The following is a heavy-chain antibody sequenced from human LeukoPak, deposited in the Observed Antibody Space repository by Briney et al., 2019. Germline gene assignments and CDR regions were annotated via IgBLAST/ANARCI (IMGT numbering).Heavy chain of an antibody. D-gene: IGHD3-3*01. CDR1: GFTFSSYA. J-gene: IGHJ5*02. CDR3: AKDSHYDPSWFDP. V-gene: IGHV3-23*01. Sequence: GGSLRLSCAASGFTFSSYAMSWVRQAPGKGLEWASGISGSGGTTYYADSVKGRFTISRDNSKNTVYVQMNSLRAEDTAVYYCAKDSHYDPSWFDPWGQGTLVTVSS. CDR2: ISGSGGTT.